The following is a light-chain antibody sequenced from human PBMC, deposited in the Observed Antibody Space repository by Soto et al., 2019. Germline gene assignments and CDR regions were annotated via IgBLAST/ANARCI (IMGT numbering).Light chain of an antibody. Sequence: QSVLTQPASVSGSPGQSITISCTGTSSDVGVYNSVSWYQQHPGKAPKLMIYEVSNRPSGVSNRFSGSKSGNTASLTISGLQAEDEADYYCSSYTTTITVIFGGGTKLTVL. CDR1: SSDVGVYNS. J-gene: IGLJ2*01. V-gene: IGLV2-14*01. CDR2: EVS. CDR3: SSYTTTITVI.